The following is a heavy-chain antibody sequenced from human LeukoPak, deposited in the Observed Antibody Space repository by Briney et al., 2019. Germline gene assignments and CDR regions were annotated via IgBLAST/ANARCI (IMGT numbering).Heavy chain of an antibody. Sequence: PGGSLRLSCAASEFTLSNYAMTWVRQAPGKGLEWVSAISGSGGSTYYADSVKGRFTISRDNSKNTLYLQMNSLRAEDTAVYYCAKCGTSSGFDYWGQGSLVTVSS. CDR3: AKCGTSSGFDY. CDR2: ISGSGGST. D-gene: IGHD1/OR15-1a*01. J-gene: IGHJ4*02. V-gene: IGHV3-23*01. CDR1: EFTLSNYA.